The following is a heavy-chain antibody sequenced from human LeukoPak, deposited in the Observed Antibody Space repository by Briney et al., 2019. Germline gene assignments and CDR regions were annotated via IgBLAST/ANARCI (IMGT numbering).Heavy chain of an antibody. D-gene: IGHD3-22*01. CDR3: ATSPYYYDSSGYRRAFDI. V-gene: IGHV1-24*01. Sequence: ASVKVSCKVSGYPLTELSMHWVRQAPGQGLEWMGGFDPEDGETIYAQKFQGRVTMTEDTSTDTAYMELSSLRSEDTAVYYCATSPYYYDSSGYRRAFDIWGQGTMVTVSS. CDR1: GYPLTELS. CDR2: FDPEDGET. J-gene: IGHJ3*02.